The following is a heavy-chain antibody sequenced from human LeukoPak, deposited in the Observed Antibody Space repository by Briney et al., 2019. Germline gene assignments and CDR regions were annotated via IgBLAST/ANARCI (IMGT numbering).Heavy chain of an antibody. CDR2: ITSSSSHI. Sequence: GGSLRLSCAASGFSFSSYSMNWVRQAPGKGLEWVSTITSSSSHIYYADSVKGRFTISRDNAKNSLYLQMNSLRAEDTAVYYCARGCSDGVRYRDYWGQGTPVTVSS. D-gene: IGHD2-8*01. J-gene: IGHJ4*02. V-gene: IGHV3-21*01. CDR1: GFSFSSYS. CDR3: ARGCSDGVRYRDY.